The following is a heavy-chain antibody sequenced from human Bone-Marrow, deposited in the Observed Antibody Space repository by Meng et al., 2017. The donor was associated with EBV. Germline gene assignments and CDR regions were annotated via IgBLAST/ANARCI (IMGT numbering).Heavy chain of an antibody. CDR3: SRDLVGSDDV. CDR1: GFTFSSYW. CDR2: INSDGSST. V-gene: IGHV3-74*01. Sequence: EVQLXXXXXGLVXPXXXLRLSCAASGFTFSSYWMHWVRQAPGKGLVWVSRINSDGSSTSYADSVKGRFTISRDNTKNTLYLHMTSLRVEDTAVYFCSRDLVGSDDVWGQGTLVTVSS. J-gene: IGHJ4*02. D-gene: IGHD5-24*01.